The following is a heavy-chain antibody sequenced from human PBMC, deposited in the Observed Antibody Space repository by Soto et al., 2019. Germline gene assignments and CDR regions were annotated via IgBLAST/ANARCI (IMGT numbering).Heavy chain of an antibody. CDR2: ISPYTGNT. J-gene: IGHJ6*02. V-gene: IGHV1-18*04. Sequence: QVQLVQSGAEVKRPGASLKVSCKASGYTFTSYGINWVRQAPGQGLEWMGWISPYTGNTNYAQEFQGRVTMTADTSTSTAYMELRRLRSADTAVYYCAREKGKAVTGTYYYYGMDVWGQGTTVTVSS. CDR3: AREKGKAVTGTYYYYGMDV. D-gene: IGHD6-19*01. CDR1: GYTFTSYG.